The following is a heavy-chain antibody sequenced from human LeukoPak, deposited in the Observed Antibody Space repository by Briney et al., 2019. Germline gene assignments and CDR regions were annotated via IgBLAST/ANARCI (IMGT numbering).Heavy chain of an antibody. CDR2: ISGSGGST. D-gene: IGHD4-17*01. V-gene: IGHV3-23*01. CDR3: AKEGGYGDCFDY. Sequence: GGSLRLFCAASGFTFSSYAMSWVRQAPGKGLEWVSAISGSGGSTYYADSVKGRFTISRDNSKNTLYLQMNSLRAEDTAVYHCAKEGGYGDCFDYWGQGTLVTVSS. CDR1: GFTFSSYA. J-gene: IGHJ4*02.